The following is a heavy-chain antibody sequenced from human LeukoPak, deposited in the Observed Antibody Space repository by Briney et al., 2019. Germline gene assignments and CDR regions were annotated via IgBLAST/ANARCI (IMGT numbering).Heavy chain of an antibody. Sequence: SETLSLTCTVSGGSISSHYWSWIRQPPGKGLEWIGYIYYSGSTNYNPSLKSRVTISVDTSKKPFSLKLSSVTAADTAVYYCARSTDYDYVWGSYGWFDPWGQGTLVTVSS. CDR1: GGSISSHY. CDR2: IYYSGST. V-gene: IGHV4-59*11. J-gene: IGHJ5*02. CDR3: ARSTDYDYVWGSYGWFDP. D-gene: IGHD3-16*01.